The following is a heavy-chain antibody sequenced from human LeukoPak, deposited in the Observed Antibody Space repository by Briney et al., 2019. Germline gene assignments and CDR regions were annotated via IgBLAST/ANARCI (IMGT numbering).Heavy chain of an antibody. Sequence: SETLSLTCTVSGGSMSPFYWSWIRQSPGKGLEWIGSIYYSGGTNYNPSLKSRVTISVDTSKNQFSLELSSVTAAGRAVYYCAVNSTKHTFDIWGQGTMVTVSS. CDR2: IYYSGGT. V-gene: IGHV4-59*08. CDR3: AVNSTKHTFDI. D-gene: IGHD1-1*01. J-gene: IGHJ3*02. CDR1: GGSMSPFY.